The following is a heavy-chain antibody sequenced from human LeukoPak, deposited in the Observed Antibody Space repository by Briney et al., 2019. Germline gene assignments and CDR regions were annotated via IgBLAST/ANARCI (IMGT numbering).Heavy chain of an antibody. Sequence: ASVTVSCKASGYTFTSYYMHWVRQAPGQGLEWMGIINPSGGSTSYAQKFQGRVTMTRDTSTSTVYMELSSLRSEDTAVYYCARVFGESPRYYGMDVWGQGTTGTVSS. J-gene: IGHJ6*02. CDR3: ARVFGESPRYYGMDV. D-gene: IGHD3-10*02. CDR2: INPSGGST. CDR1: GYTFTSYY. V-gene: IGHV1-46*01.